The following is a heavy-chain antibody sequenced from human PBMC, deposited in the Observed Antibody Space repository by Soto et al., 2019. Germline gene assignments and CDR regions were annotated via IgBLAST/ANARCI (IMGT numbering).Heavy chain of an antibody. CDR1: GFTFSSYA. D-gene: IGHD1-1*01. CDR3: ANVDWNYGKDA. V-gene: IGHV3-23*01. Sequence: PGGSLRLSCAASGFTFSSYAMHWVRQAPGKGLEWVSAISGSGGSTYYADSVKGRFTISRDNSKNTVYLQMNSLRVEDTAIYYCANVDWNYGKDAWGQGTTVTVSS. CDR2: ISGSGGST. J-gene: IGHJ6*02.